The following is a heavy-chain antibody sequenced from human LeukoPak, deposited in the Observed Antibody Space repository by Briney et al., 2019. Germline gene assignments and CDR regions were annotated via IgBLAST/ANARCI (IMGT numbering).Heavy chain of an antibody. CDR1: GFTFSSYG. CDR2: ISGNGGST. J-gene: IGHJ4*02. CDR3: ARVGKNGWDSDH. D-gene: IGHD6-19*01. V-gene: IGHV3-23*01. Sequence: PGGSLRLSCTASGFTFSSYGMDWVRQAPGKGLEWVSVISGNGGSTYYAESVKGRFTISRDNSKNSLYLQMDTLRAEDTAVYYCARVGKNGWDSDHWGQGTLVTVSS.